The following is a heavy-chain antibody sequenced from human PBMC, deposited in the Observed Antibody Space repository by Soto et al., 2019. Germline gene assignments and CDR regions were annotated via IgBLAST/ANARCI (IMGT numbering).Heavy chain of an antibody. CDR1: GFTFSDYY. V-gene: IGHV3-11*01. CDR2: ISSSGSTI. J-gene: IGHJ4*02. CDR3: ARGLIAVAGTPTDY. D-gene: IGHD6-19*01. Sequence: GGSLRLSCAASGFTFSDYYMSWIRQAPGKGLEWVSYISSSGSTIYYAASVKGRFTISRDNDKNSLYLQMNILRAEDTAVYYCARGLIAVAGTPTDYWGQGTLVTVSS.